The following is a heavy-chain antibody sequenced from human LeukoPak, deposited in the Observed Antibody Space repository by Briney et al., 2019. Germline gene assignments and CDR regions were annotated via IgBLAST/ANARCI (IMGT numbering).Heavy chain of an antibody. CDR3: ARRGSGDYYGSGSYSR. Sequence: SETLSLTCAVYGGSFSGYYWSWIRQPPGKGLEWIGEINHSGSTNYNPSLKSRVTISVDTSKNQFSLKLSSVTAADTAVYYCARRGSGDYYGSGSYSRWGQGTLVTVSS. V-gene: IGHV4-34*01. D-gene: IGHD3-10*01. CDR1: GGSFSGYY. CDR2: INHSGST. J-gene: IGHJ4*02.